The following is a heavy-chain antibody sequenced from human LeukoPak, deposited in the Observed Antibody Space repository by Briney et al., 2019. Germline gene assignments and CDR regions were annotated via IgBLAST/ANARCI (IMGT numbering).Heavy chain of an antibody. D-gene: IGHD3-3*01. J-gene: IGHJ3*02. V-gene: IGHV1-2*02. Sequence: ASVKVSFKASGYTFTDYYMHWVRQAPGQGLEWMGGINPDSGGTNYAQKFQGRVTMTRDTSISTAYMELSSPRSGDTSVYYCARRSGSDALDIWGQGTMVTVSS. CDR2: INPDSGGT. CDR3: ARRSGSDALDI. CDR1: GYTFTDYY.